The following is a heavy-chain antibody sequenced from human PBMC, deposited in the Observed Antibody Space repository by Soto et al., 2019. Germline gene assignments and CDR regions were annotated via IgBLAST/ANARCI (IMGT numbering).Heavy chain of an antibody. Sequence: ASVKVSCKAAEYTFTNYALHWVRQAPGQRLEWMGWINAGNGNTKYSQKFQGRVTITRDTSASTAYMELSSLRSEDTAVYYCARDILFDYWGQGTLVTVSS. J-gene: IGHJ4*02. V-gene: IGHV1-3*01. CDR2: INAGNGNT. CDR1: EYTFTNYA. D-gene: IGHD2-15*01. CDR3: ARDILFDY.